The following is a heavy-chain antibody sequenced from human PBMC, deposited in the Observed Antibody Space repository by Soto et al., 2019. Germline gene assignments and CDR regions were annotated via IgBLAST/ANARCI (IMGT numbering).Heavy chain of an antibody. Sequence: QITLKESGPTLVKPTQTLTLTCAFSGFSLNTRGVGVGWIRQPPGKALEWLALIYWDNDKRYSPSLKSRLTITKDTPKNHVVLMMTDMDPVDTPTYYCAHNNYYGSGSVYWGQGTLVTVSS. CDR1: GFSLNTRGVG. D-gene: IGHD3-10*01. CDR2: IYWDNDK. J-gene: IGHJ4*02. V-gene: IGHV2-5*02. CDR3: AHNNYYGSGSVY.